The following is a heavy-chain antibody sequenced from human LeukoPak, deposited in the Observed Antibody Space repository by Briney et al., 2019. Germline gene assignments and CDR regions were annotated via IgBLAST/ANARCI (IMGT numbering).Heavy chain of an antibody. CDR2: IYYSGST. Sequence: KPSETLSLTCTASGGSISSSSYYWGWLRQPPGKGLEWIGSIYYSGSTYSNPSLQSRVTISVDTSKIQFSLKLNSVTAADTAVYYCASFYCSGGSCYQYYSYYYMDVWGKGTTVTISS. CDR3: ASFYCSGGSCYQYYSYYYMDV. CDR1: GGSISSSSYY. D-gene: IGHD2-15*01. V-gene: IGHV4-39*01. J-gene: IGHJ6*03.